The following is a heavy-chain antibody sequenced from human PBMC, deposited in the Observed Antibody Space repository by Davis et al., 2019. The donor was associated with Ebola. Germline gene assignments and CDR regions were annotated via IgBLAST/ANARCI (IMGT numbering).Heavy chain of an antibody. CDR1: GGSVSGGSYS. CDR3: ARGGDGYNSFDFYYYGMDV. Sequence: SETLSLTCTVSGGSVSGGSYSWSWIRQPPGKGLEWIGYIYYSGGTNYNPSLKSRVTISVDTSKNQVSLKLSSVTAADTAVYYCARGGDGYNSFDFYYYGMDVWGQGTTVTVPS. J-gene: IGHJ6*02. CDR2: IYYSGGT. V-gene: IGHV4-61*01. D-gene: IGHD5-24*01.